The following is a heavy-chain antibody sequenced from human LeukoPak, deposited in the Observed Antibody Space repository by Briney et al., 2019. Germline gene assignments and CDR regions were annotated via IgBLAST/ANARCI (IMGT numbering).Heavy chain of an antibody. D-gene: IGHD4-11*01. V-gene: IGHV4-39*01. J-gene: IGHJ5*02. CDR1: GGSISSSSYY. CDR2: IYYSGST. Sequence: SETLSLTCTVSGGSISSSSYYWGWIRQPPGKGLEWIGSIYYSGSTYYNPSLKSRVTISVDTSKNQFSLKLSSVTAADTAVYYCARHDYSNYVGWFDPWGQGTLVTVSS. CDR3: ARHDYSNYVGWFDP.